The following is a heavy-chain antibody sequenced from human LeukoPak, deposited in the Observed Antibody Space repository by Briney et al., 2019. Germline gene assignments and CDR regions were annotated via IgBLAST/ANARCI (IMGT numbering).Heavy chain of an antibody. D-gene: IGHD6-19*01. J-gene: IGHJ4*02. CDR2: INTNTGNP. V-gene: IGHV7-4-1*02. Sequence: ASVKVSCKASGYTFTSYYMHWVRQAPGQGLEWMGWINTNTGNPTYAQGFTGRFVFSLDTSVSTAYLQISSLKAEDTAVYYCARWNPFIAVAVDYWGQGTLVTVSS. CDR1: GYTFTSYY. CDR3: ARWNPFIAVAVDY.